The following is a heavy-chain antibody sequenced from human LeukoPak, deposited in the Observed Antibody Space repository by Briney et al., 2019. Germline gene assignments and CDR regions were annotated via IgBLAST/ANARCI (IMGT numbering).Heavy chain of an antibody. CDR1: GYTFTSYG. CDR2: ISAYNGNT. V-gene: IGHV1-18*01. J-gene: IGHJ3*02. Sequence: ASVKVSCKASGYTFTSYGISWVRQAPGQGLEWMGWISAYNGNTKYAQKLQGRVTMTTDTSTSTAYMELRSLRSDDTAVYYCARVTIQLRYFDWFEGAFDIWGQGTMVTVSS. D-gene: IGHD3-9*01. CDR3: ARVTIQLRYFDWFEGAFDI.